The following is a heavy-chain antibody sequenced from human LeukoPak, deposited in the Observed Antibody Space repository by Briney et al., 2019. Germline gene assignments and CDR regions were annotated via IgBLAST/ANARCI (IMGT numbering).Heavy chain of an antibody. D-gene: IGHD2-2*01. CDR1: GGSISNYY. J-gene: IGHJ3*02. CDR2: IYYSGST. V-gene: IGHV4-59*01. Sequence: SETLSLTCTVSGGSISNYYWSWIRQPPGKGLEWIGYIYYSGSTNYNPSLKSPGTISVDTSKNQFSLKLSSVTAADTAVYYCGRYLKPSALSVFDIWGQGTMVTVSS. CDR3: GRYLKPSALSVFDI.